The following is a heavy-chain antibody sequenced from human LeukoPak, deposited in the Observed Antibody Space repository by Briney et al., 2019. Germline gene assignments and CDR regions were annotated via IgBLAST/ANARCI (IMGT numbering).Heavy chain of an antibody. J-gene: IGHJ3*02. Sequence: GGSLRLSCAASGFSVSSKYMSWVRQVPGKGLEWVSSISTNSNYIHYADSVKGRFTISRDNAKNSLYLQMNSLRVEDTDVYYCARDVGASAPDAFDIWGQGTMVTVSS. V-gene: IGHV3-21*01. CDR3: ARDVGASAPDAFDI. CDR1: GFSVSSKY. CDR2: ISTNSNYI. D-gene: IGHD1-26*01.